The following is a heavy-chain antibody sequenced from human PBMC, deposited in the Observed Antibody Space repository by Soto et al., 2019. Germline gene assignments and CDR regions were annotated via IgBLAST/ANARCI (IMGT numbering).Heavy chain of an antibody. Sequence: QVQLVQSGAEVKKPGSSVKVSCKASGGTFSSYAISWVRQAPGQGLEWMGGIIPIFGTANYAQKFQGRVTITADESTSTAYMELSSLRSEDTAVYYCARGISSWLLGGGDYYYGMDVWGQGTTVTVSS. J-gene: IGHJ6*02. CDR3: ARGISSWLLGGGDYYYGMDV. D-gene: IGHD6-13*01. CDR1: GGTFSSYA. V-gene: IGHV1-69*01. CDR2: IIPIFGTA.